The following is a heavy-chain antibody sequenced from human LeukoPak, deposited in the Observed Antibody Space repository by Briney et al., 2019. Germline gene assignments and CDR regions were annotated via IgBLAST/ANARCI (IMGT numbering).Heavy chain of an antibody. J-gene: IGHJ4*02. CDR2: ISSSSYI. CDR1: GFTFSSYS. V-gene: IGHV3-21*01. Sequence: GGSLRLSCAASGFTFSSYSMNWVRQAPGKGLEWVSSISSSSYIYYADSVKGRFTISRDNAKNSLHLQMNSLRAEDTVVYYCARDGLDDYDILNLSGSGQDYWGQGTLVTVSS. CDR3: ARDGLDDYDILNLSGSGQDY. D-gene: IGHD3-9*01.